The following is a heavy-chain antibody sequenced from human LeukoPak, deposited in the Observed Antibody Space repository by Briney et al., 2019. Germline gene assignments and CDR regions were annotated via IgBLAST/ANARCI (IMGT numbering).Heavy chain of an antibody. D-gene: IGHD6-13*01. Sequence: SETLSLTCTVSGGSISSYYWSWIRQPPGKGLEWIGYIYYSGSTNYNPSLKSRVTISVDTSKNQFSLKLSSVTAADTAVYYCARGAIAAAGTDFDIWGQGTMVTVSS. CDR2: IYYSGST. CDR1: GGSISSYY. J-gene: IGHJ3*02. CDR3: ARGAIAAAGTDFDI. V-gene: IGHV4-59*01.